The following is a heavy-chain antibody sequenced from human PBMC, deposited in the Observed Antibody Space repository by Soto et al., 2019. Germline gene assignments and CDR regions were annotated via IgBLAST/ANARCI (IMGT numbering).Heavy chain of an antibody. V-gene: IGHV4-39*01. CDR3: ARHERGDSSNWIWFDP. CDR2: IYYSGST. CDR1: GGSISSSMYY. J-gene: IGHJ5*02. Sequence: QLPLQESGQGLVKPSETLSLTCTVSGGSISSSMYYWGWIRQLPGKGLQWIGSIYYSGSTYYNPSQKSRVTISVDASKNQFSLKLRSVTAADTAVHSCARHERGDSSNWIWFDPWGQRSLVTVS. D-gene: IGHD6-13*01.